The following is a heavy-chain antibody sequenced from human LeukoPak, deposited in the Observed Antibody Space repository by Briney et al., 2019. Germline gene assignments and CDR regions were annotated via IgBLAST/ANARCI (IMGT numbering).Heavy chain of an antibody. V-gene: IGHV3-66*01. CDR1: GFTVSSNF. CDR2: IDSGGTT. CDR3: VTVRGDY. J-gene: IGHJ4*02. Sequence: GGSLRLSCAASGFTVSSNFMSWVRQAPGKGLDWVSLIDSGGTTYYADSVKGRFTISRDNSKNMLYLQMNSLRAEDTAVYYCVTVRGDYWGQGTPVTVSS.